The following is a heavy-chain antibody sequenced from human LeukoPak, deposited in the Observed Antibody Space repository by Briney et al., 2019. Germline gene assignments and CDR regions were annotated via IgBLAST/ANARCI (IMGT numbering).Heavy chain of an antibody. CDR2: IKPDGSEQ. J-gene: IGHJ3*02. D-gene: IGHD4-17*01. Sequence: GGSLRLSCAASGFTFSSYWMSWVRQAPGKGLEWVANIKPDGSEQFYVDSMKGRLTISRDNAKNSLFLQMNSLRAEDTAFYYCARGDFNDNGDYVDAFDIWGQGTMVTVSS. CDR3: ARGDFNDNGDYVDAFDI. CDR1: GFTFSSYW. V-gene: IGHV3-7*01.